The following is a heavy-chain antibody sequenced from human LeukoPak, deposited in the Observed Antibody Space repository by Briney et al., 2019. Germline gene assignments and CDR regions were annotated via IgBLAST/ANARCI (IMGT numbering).Heavy chain of an antibody. D-gene: IGHD3-16*02. CDR3: ARDYDYVWGSYRKRKYYFDY. CDR2: IKHSGST. J-gene: IGHJ4*02. V-gene: IGHV4-34*01. Sequence: SETLSLTCAVYGGSFSGYYWSWIRQPPGKGLEWIGEIKHSGSTNYNPSLKSRVTISVDTSKNQFSLKLSSVTAADTAVYYCARDYDYVWGSYRKRKYYFDYWGQGTLVTVSS. CDR1: GGSFSGYY.